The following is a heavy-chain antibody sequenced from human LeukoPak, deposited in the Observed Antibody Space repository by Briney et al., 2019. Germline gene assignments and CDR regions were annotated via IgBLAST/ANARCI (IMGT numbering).Heavy chain of an antibody. CDR2: LNPNSGNT. J-gene: IGHJ5*02. CDR3: ARMTMSGRDNWFDP. Sequence: GASVKVSCKASGYTFTSYDINWVRQATGQGLEWMGWLNPNSGNTGYAQMFQGRVTITRNTSINTAYMELSSLRSEDTAVYCCARMTMSGRDNWFDPWGQGTLVTVSS. V-gene: IGHV1-8*03. D-gene: IGHD2-15*01. CDR1: GYTFTSYD.